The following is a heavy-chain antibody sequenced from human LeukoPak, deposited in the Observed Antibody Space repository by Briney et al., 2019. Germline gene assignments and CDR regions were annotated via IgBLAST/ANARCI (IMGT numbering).Heavy chain of an antibody. CDR3: ARDEGPPRYNWNYGGPDF. CDR2: INPSGGST. V-gene: IGHV1-46*01. CDR1: GYTFTHYY. D-gene: IGHD1-7*01. J-gene: IGHJ4*02. Sequence: GASVKVSCKTSGYTFTHYYMHWVRQAPGQGLEWMGIINPSGGSTSYAQKFQGRVTLTRGTSTSTVYMELSSLSSEDTAVYYCARDEGPPRYNWNYGGPDFWGQGTLVTVLS.